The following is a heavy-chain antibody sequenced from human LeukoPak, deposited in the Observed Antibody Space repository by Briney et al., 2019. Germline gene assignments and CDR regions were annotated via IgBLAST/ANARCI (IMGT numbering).Heavy chain of an antibody. D-gene: IGHD4-23*01. Sequence: SETLSLTCTVSGGSISSYYWSWIRPPPGKGLEWIGYIFYTGSTNYNPSLKSRVTISVLTSKNRFSLKLSSVTAAGTAVYYCATLTGGDDAFDIWGQGTMVTVSS. J-gene: IGHJ3*02. V-gene: IGHV4-59*01. CDR1: GGSISSYY. CDR3: ATLTGGDDAFDI. CDR2: IFYTGST.